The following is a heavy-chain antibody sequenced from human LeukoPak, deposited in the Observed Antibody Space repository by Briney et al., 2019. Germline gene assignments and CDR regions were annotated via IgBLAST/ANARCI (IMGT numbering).Heavy chain of an antibody. J-gene: IGHJ4*02. CDR2: INPNNGGP. Sequence: ASVKVSCKASGYTFTGYYMHWLRRAPGQGLEWMGCINPNNGGPHYAQKFKGRVTMTGDTSISTAYIELSSLRSADTAFYYSTRDASRTHFDSWGQGTLVTVSS. CDR1: GYTFTGYY. D-gene: IGHD6-13*01. V-gene: IGHV1-2*02. CDR3: TRDASRTHFDS.